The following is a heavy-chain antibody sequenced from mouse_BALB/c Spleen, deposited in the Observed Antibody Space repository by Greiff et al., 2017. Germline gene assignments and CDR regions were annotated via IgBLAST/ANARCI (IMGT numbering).Heavy chain of an antibody. Sequence: QVQLQQSGPGLVAPSQSLSITCTVSGFSLTSYGVHWVRQPPGKGLEWLGVIWAGGSTNYNSALMSRLSISKDNSKSQVFLKMNSLQTDDTAMYYCAGSTMITTTRGAFAYWGQGTLVTVSA. CDR1: GFSLTSYG. J-gene: IGHJ3*01. CDR2: IWAGGST. CDR3: AGSTMITTTRGAFAY. V-gene: IGHV2-9*02. D-gene: IGHD2-4*01.